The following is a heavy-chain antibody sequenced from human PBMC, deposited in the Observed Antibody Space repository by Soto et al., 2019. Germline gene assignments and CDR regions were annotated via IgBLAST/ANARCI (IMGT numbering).Heavy chain of an antibody. D-gene: IGHD1-26*01. V-gene: IGHV5-51*01. Sequence: GESLKISCKGSGYSFTSYWIGWVRQMPGKGLEWMGIIYPGDSDTRYSPSFQGQVTISADKSISTAYLQCSSLKASDTAMYYCARRRGATATPAHYYYYYGMDVWGQGTTVTVSS. CDR2: IYPGDSDT. CDR1: GYSFTSYW. J-gene: IGHJ6*02. CDR3: ARRRGATATPAHYYYYYGMDV.